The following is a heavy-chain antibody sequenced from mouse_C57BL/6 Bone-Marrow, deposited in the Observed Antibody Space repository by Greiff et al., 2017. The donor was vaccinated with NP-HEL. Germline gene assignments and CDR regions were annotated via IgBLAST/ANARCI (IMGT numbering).Heavy chain of an antibody. D-gene: IGHD2-4*01. Sequence: QVQLQQSGAELMKPGASVKLSCKATGYTFTGYWIEWVKQRPGHGLEWIGEILPGSGSTNYNEKFKGKATFTADTSSNTAYMQHSNLTTEDSTIYYCARTRRDLYYDYSYWYFDVWGTGTTVTVSS. J-gene: IGHJ1*03. CDR1: GYTFTGYW. CDR3: ARTRRDLYYDYSYWYFDV. CDR2: ILPGSGST. V-gene: IGHV1-9*01.